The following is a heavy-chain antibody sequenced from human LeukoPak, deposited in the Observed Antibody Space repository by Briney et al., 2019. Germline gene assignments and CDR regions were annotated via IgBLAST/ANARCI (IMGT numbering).Heavy chain of an antibody. V-gene: IGHV1-69*05. CDR1: GGTFSSYA. CDR3: AEAGRTFDFQH. J-gene: IGHJ1*01. CDR2: IIPIFGTA. D-gene: IGHD3-16*01. Sequence: SVKVSCKASGGTFSSYAISWGRQAPGQGVEWMGRIIPIFGTANYAQKFQGRVTLTTDESTSTAYMELSSLRSEDTAVYYCAEAGRTFDFQHWGQGTLVTVSS.